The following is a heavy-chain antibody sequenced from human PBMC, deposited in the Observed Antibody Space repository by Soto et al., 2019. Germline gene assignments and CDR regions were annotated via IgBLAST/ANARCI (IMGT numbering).Heavy chain of an antibody. V-gene: IGHV4-59*01. Sequence: PSETLSLTCTLSEGSISNNYWSWIRQPPGKGPEWIGYVHYSGSTNYNPSLKSRVTLSIDTSKNQFSLRLSSVTAADTAVYYCARVWGGASDIWGQGTMVTVSS. CDR3: ARVWGGASDI. CDR1: EGSISNNY. D-gene: IGHD3-10*01. CDR2: VHYSGST. J-gene: IGHJ3*02.